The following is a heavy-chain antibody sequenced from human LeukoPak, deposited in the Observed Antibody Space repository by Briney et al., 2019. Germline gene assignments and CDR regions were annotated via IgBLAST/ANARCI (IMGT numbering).Heavy chain of an antibody. Sequence: GGSLRLSCAASGFTFSSYAMSWVRQAPGKGLERVSAISGSGGSTYYADSVKGRFTISRDNSKNTLYLQMNSLRAEDTAVYYCAKDRVSTVTPYYFDYWGQGTLVTVSS. J-gene: IGHJ4*02. CDR2: ISGSGGST. CDR1: GFTFSSYA. D-gene: IGHD4-11*01. CDR3: AKDRVSTVTPYYFDY. V-gene: IGHV3-23*01.